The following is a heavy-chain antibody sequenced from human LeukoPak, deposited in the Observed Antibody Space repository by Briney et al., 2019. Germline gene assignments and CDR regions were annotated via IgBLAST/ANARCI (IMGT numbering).Heavy chain of an antibody. Sequence: PSETLSLTCTVSGGSISSSSYYWGWIRQPPGTGLEWIGSIYYSGSTYYNPSLKSRVTISVDTSKNQFSLKLSSVTAADTAVYYCARILWFGDYYFDYWGQGSLVTVSP. V-gene: IGHV4-39*07. CDR1: GGSISSSSYY. CDR3: ARILWFGDYYFDY. J-gene: IGHJ4*02. CDR2: IYYSGST. D-gene: IGHD3-10*01.